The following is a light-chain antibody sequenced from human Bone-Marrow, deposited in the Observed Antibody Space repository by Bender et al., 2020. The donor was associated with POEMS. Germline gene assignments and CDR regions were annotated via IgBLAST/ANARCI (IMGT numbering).Light chain of an antibody. Sequence: YELTQPPSVSVSPGQTATITCSGDKLGHNFVCWYQQKPGQPPLLVIYEDKKRPSGIPQRFSGSNSGNTATLTISGTQAIDEADYYCQAWDTRIVVFGGGTKLTVL. CDR2: EDK. CDR1: KLGHNF. CDR3: QAWDTRIVV. J-gene: IGLJ2*01. V-gene: IGLV3-1*01.